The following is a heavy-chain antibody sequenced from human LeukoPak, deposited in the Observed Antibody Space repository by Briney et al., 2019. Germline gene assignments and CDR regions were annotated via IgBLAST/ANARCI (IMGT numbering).Heavy chain of an antibody. D-gene: IGHD3-3*01. CDR1: GFTFTNYW. CDR2: IKQDGSDK. V-gene: IGHV3-7*01. J-gene: IGHJ4*02. Sequence: GGSLRLSCTASGFTFTNYWMSWVRQAPGKGLEWVANIKQDGSDKYYVDSVKGRFTISRDNAKNSLYLQTNSLRAEDTAVYYCAKDPLSDFWSGSHPPYYFDYWGQGTLVTVSS. CDR3: AKDPLSDFWSGSHPPYYFDY.